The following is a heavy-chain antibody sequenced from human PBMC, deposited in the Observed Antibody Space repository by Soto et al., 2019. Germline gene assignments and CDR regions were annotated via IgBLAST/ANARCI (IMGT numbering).Heavy chain of an antibody. D-gene: IGHD6-19*01. CDR2: INHSGST. Sequence: PSETLSLTCAVYGGSFSGYYWTWIRQPPGTGLEWIGEINHSGSTNYNPSLKSRVTISVDTSKNQFSLKLTSVTAADTAVYYCASRASRIAVAGISRWFDPWGQVTLVTVS. V-gene: IGHV4-34*01. J-gene: IGHJ5*02. CDR1: GGSFSGYY. CDR3: ASRASRIAVAGISRWFDP.